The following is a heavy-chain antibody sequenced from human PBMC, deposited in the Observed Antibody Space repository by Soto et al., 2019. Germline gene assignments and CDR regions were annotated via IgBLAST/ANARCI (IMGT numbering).Heavy chain of an antibody. CDR1: GFIFSDNY. CDR2: VRQRVNSYTT. CDR3: ARTREFGGYDFDY. Sequence: EVQLVESGGGLVQSGGSLRLSCAASGFIFSDNYMDWVRQAPGKGLEWVGRVRQRVNSYTTEYAASVKGRFIISRDDSQNSLFLQMNGLKTEDTAVYFCARTREFGGYDFDYWGQGALVIVSS. D-gene: IGHD5-12*01. V-gene: IGHV3-72*01. J-gene: IGHJ4*02.